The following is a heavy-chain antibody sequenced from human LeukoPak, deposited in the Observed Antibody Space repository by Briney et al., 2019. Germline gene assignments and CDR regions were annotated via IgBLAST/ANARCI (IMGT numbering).Heavy chain of an antibody. CDR2: MNPNSGNT. J-gene: IGHJ4*02. Sequence: GASVRVSCKASGYTFTSYDIDWVRQAPGQGLEWMGWMNPNSGNTGYAQKFQGRVTMTRNTSISTAYMELSSLRSEDTAVYYCASGVRGVIKGTYWGQGTLVTVSS. CDR1: GYTFTSYD. D-gene: IGHD3-10*01. V-gene: IGHV1-8*01. CDR3: ASGVRGVIKGTY.